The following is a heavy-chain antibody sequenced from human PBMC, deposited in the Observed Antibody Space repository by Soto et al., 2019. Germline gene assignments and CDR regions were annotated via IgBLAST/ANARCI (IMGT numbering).Heavy chain of an antibody. J-gene: IGHJ4*01. CDR1: GFTFSNAW. V-gene: IGHV3-15*07. D-gene: IGHD3-22*01. CDR2: VKSKTDGGTT. CDR3: TTDAYITSIIVRFDY. Sequence: GGSLRLSCAASGFTFSNAWINWVRQTPGKGLEWVGRVKSKTDGGTTDFAAPVKGRFAISRDDSKNMVYLEMNSLKTEDTAIYYCTTDAYITSIIVRFDYWGHGTLVTVSS.